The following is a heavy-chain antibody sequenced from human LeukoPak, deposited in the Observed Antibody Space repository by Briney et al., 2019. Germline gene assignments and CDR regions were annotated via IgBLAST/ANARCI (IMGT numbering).Heavy chain of an antibody. CDR3: ARGRSEYYYGSGSSH. CDR1: GFTFGSHI. Sequence: GGSLRLSCAASGFTFGSHIMNWVRQAPGKGLEWVSSITNTGRYIYYADSVKGRFTISRDNAKNSLYLQMNSLRAEDTAVYYCARGRSEYYYGSGSSHWGQGTLVTVSS. CDR2: ITNTGRYI. V-gene: IGHV3-21*01. D-gene: IGHD3-10*01. J-gene: IGHJ4*02.